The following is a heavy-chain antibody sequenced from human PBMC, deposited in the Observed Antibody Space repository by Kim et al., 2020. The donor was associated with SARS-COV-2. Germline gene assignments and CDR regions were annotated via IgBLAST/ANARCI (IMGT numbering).Heavy chain of an antibody. V-gene: IGHV3-7*01. D-gene: IGHD6-19*01. J-gene: IGHJ4*02. CDR3: ASGAGWLIDY. CDR1: GFSINSHW. Sequence: GGSLRLSCAASGFSINSHWMNWVRQVPGKGLEWVANIKQDGSETNYVDSVKGRFIIFRDNAKNSMYLQMNNVRAEDTAVYYCASGAGWLIDYWGQGTRVT. CDR2: IKQDGSET.